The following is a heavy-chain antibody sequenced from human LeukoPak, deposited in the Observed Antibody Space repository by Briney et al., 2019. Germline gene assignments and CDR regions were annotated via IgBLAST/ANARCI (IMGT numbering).Heavy chain of an antibody. CDR2: MSTSGSS. Sequence: PSETLSLTCTISGGSISSYYWSWIRQPAGKGLEGIGRMSTSGSSNYNPSLTSRVTMSVDKPKNQFSLNLNSVTAADTAVYFCARVNSSGSFHDYWGQGARVTVSS. V-gene: IGHV4-4*07. D-gene: IGHD3-22*01. CDR1: GGSISSYY. J-gene: IGHJ4*02. CDR3: ARVNSSGSFHDY.